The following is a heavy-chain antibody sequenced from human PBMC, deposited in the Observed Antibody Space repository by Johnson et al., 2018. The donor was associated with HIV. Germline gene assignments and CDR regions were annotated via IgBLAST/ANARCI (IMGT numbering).Heavy chain of an antibody. CDR3: ASSITMIVVVTGGAFDI. D-gene: IGHD3-22*01. Sequence: VQLVESGGGVVRPGGSLRLSCAAAGFTSDDYGMSWVRQAPGKGLEWVSGINWNGGSTGYADSVKGRFTISRDNAKNSLYQQMNSLRAEDTAVYYCASSITMIVVVTGGAFDIWGQGTMVTVSS. J-gene: IGHJ3*02. CDR1: GFTSDDYG. CDR2: INWNGGST. V-gene: IGHV3-20*04.